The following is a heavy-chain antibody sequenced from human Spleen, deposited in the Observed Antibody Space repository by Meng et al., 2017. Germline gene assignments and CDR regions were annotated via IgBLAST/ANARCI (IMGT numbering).Heavy chain of an antibody. CDR2: SYHSGST. D-gene: IGHD1-20*01. J-gene: IGHJ4*02. CDR1: GGSINSRNW. Sequence: QLQLQESGPGLVKPSETLSLTCAVSGGSINSRNWWSWVRQPPGKGLEWIGESYHSGSTNYNPSLKSRVTISVDKSKNQFSLNLSSVTAADTAVYYCARAEGNWNFVYWGQGTLVTVSS. V-gene: IGHV4-4*02. CDR3: ARAEGNWNFVY.